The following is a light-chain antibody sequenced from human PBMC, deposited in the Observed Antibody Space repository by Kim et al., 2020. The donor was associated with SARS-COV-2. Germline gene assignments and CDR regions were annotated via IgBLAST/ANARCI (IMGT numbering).Light chain of an antibody. CDR1: QGISHY. CDR2: GAS. Sequence: ASEGDRFTSTCRASQGISHYLAWYQQKPGKVPQLLIYGASTLQSGVPSRFSGSGSGTDFTLTISSLQPEDVATYYCQKYDTAPLTFGGGTKVDIK. J-gene: IGKJ4*01. CDR3: QKYDTAPLT. V-gene: IGKV1-27*01.